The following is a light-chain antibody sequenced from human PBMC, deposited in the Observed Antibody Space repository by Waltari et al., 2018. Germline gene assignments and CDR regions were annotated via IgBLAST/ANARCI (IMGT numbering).Light chain of an antibody. V-gene: IGKV2-40*01. J-gene: IGKJ1*01. CDR3: VQDIAFPPT. Sequence: DIVMTQTPLSLPITPGEPSSISCRSSQSLLHSNGNTYLHWYLQKPGQSPQLLIYGASNRASGVPDRFSGSVSGTDFTLKISKVEAQDFGVYYCVQDIAFPPTFGQGTKVEIK. CDR2: GAS. CDR1: QSLLHSNGNTY.